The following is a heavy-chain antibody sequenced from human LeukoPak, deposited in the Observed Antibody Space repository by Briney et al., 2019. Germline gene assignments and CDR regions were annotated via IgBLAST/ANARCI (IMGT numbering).Heavy chain of an antibody. CDR1: GYTFTSYG. V-gene: IGHV1-18*01. CDR2: ISAYNGNT. D-gene: IGHD6-13*01. Sequence: ASVKVSCKASGYTFTSYGISWVRRAPGQGLEWMGWISAYNGNTNYAQKLQGRVTMTTDTSTSTAYMELRSLRSDDTAVYYCARDRVIAAAGSAFDIWGQGTMVTVSS. J-gene: IGHJ3*02. CDR3: ARDRVIAAAGSAFDI.